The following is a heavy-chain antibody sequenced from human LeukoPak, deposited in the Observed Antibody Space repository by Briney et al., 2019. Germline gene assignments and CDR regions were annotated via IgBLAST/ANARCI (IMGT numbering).Heavy chain of an antibody. CDR3: AREGRSSTPGY. J-gene: IGHJ4*02. V-gene: IGHV4-4*07. CDR2: ISGSGST. CDR1: GGSISGYY. D-gene: IGHD2-15*01. Sequence: SETLSLTCAVSGGSISGYYWSWIRQPAGKGLEWMGRISGSGSTDYDPSLRSRITMSVDTSKNQFSLKLTSVTAADTAVYYCAREGRSSTPGYWGQGTLVTVSS.